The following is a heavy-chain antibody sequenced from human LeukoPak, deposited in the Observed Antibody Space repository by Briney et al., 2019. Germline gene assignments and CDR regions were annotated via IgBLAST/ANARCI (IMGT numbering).Heavy chain of an antibody. CDR1: GFTFSSYA. J-gene: IGHJ4*02. Sequence: GGSLRLSCAASGFTFSSYAMSWVRQAPGKGLEWVSAISGSGSTIYYADSVKGRFTISRDNAKNSLYLQMNSLRAEDTAVYYCARETAAAPNDYWGQGTLVTVSS. V-gene: IGHV3-23*01. D-gene: IGHD6-13*01. CDR3: ARETAAAPNDY. CDR2: ISGSGSTI.